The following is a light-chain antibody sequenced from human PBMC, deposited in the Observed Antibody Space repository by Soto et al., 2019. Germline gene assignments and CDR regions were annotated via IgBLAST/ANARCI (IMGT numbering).Light chain of an antibody. CDR2: GAS. CDR3: QQYGSSPGT. CDR1: QSVSSSY. J-gene: IGKJ1*01. V-gene: IGKV3-20*01. Sequence: EIVLTQSPGTLSLSPGERATLSCRASQSVSSSYLAWYQQKPGQAPRLLIYGASSRATVIPDRFSGSGSGTDFTLTISRLEPEDFAVYYCQQYGSSPGTFGQGTKGEIK.